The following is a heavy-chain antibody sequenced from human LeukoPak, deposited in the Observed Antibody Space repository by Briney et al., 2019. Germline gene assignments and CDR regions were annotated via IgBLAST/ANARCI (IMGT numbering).Heavy chain of an antibody. J-gene: IGHJ5*02. CDR1: GFTFSSYA. D-gene: IGHD6-6*01. V-gene: IGHV3-23*01. CDR3: AKVSVGGIAARQAFDP. CDR2: ISGSGGST. Sequence: GGSLRLSCAASGFTFSSYAMSWVRQAPGKGLEWVSAISGSGGSTYYADSVKGRFTISRDNSKNTLYLQMNSLRAEDTAVYYCAKVSVGGIAARQAFDPWGQGTLVTVS.